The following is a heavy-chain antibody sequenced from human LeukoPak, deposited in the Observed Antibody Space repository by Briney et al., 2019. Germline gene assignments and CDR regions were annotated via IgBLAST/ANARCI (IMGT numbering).Heavy chain of an antibody. D-gene: IGHD6-19*01. Sequence: GGSLRLSCAASGFTFSSYAMSWVRQAPGKGLEWVANIEEDGSDKYYVDSVKGRFTISRDNGKNSLYLQMNSLRVEDTAVYYCVKGGWLDYWGQGTLVTVSS. CDR3: VKGGWLDY. V-gene: IGHV3-7*01. J-gene: IGHJ4*02. CDR1: GFTFSSYA. CDR2: IEEDGSDK.